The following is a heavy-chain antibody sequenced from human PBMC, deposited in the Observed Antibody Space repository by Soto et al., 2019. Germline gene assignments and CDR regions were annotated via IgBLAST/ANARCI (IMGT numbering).Heavy chain of an antibody. J-gene: IGHJ4*02. D-gene: IGHD1-1*01. CDR2: ISAHNGNT. Sequence: QVHLVQSGAEVKKPGASVKVSCKGSGYAFTTYGITWVRQAPGQGLEWMGWISAHNGNTNYAQKLQGRVTVTRDTSTGTGYMELRSVRSDDTAVYYCARGRYGDYWGQGALVTVSS. CDR3: ARGRYGDY. V-gene: IGHV1-18*01. CDR1: GYAFTTYG.